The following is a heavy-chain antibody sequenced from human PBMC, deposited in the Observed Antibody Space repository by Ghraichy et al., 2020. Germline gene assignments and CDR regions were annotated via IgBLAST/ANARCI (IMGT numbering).Heavy chain of an antibody. J-gene: IGHJ5*02. V-gene: IGHV4-39*01. CDR2: MYYSGST. CDR3: ARLGGSGTPNRWFDP. Sequence: SETLSLTCSVSGDSISSSTYYWGWIRQPPGKGLEWIATMYYSGSTYYNPSLKSRVTISVDTSKNQFSLKLSSVTATDTAVYFCARLGGSGTPNRWFDPWGQGTLVTVSS. D-gene: IGHD3-10*01. CDR1: GDSISSSTYY.